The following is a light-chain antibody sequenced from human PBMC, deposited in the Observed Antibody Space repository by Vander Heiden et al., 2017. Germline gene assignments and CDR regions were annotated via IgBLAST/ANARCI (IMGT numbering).Light chain of an antibody. J-gene: IGLJ2*01. CDR3: AAWDDSLSGHVV. V-gene: IGLV1-47*01. Sequence: QSVLTQPPSASGTPGQRVTISFSGSSSNIGSHYVHWYQQLPGTAPKLRIYRNNQRPSGVPDRFSGSKSGTSASLAISGLRSEDEADYYCAAWDDSLSGHVVFGGGTKLTVL. CDR1: SSNIGSHY. CDR2: RNN.